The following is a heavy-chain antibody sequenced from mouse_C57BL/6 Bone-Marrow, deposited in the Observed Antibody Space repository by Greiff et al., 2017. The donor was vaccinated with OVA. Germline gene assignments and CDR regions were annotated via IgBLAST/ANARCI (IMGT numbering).Heavy chain of an antibody. CDR1: GYTFTNYW. Sequence: QVQLQQSGAELVRPGTSVKMSCKASGYTFTNYWIGWAKQRPGHGLEWIGDIYPGGGYTNYNEKFKGKATLTADKSSSTAYMQFSSLTSEDSAIYYCARANWGYFDYWGQGTTLTVSS. CDR3: ARANWGYFDY. J-gene: IGHJ2*01. D-gene: IGHD4-1*01. V-gene: IGHV1-63*01. CDR2: IYPGGGYT.